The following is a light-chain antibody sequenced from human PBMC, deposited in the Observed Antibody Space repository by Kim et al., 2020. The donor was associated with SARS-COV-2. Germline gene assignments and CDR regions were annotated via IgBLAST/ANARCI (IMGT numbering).Light chain of an antibody. CDR3: QVWDRSTASYV. V-gene: IGLV3-9*01. J-gene: IGLJ1*01. CDR2: RDT. Sequence: ALGQTARITCGGNHIGSKNVHWCQQKPGQAPVVVIYRDTNRPSGIPERISGSNSGNTATLTISRVQAGDEADYYCQVWDRSTASYVFGNGTKVTVL. CDR1: HIGSKN.